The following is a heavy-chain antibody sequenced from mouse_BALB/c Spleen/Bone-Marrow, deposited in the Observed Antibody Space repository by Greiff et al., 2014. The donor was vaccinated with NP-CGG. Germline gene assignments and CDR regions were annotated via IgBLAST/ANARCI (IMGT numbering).Heavy chain of an antibody. J-gene: IGHJ3*01. D-gene: IGHD2-14*01. V-gene: IGHV1-39*01. Sequence: EVQRVESGPELEKPGASVKISCKASGYSFTGYNMNWVKQTNGKSLEWIGNIDPYYGGISYNQKFKDKATLTVDRSSSTAYMQLKSLTSEDSAVYYCARSIEYRPLTYRGQGTLVTVSA. CDR1: GYSFTGYN. CDR2: IDPYYGGI. CDR3: ARSIEYRPLTY.